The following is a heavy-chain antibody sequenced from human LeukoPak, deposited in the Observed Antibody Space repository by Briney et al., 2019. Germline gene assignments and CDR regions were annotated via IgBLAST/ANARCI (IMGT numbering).Heavy chain of an antibody. V-gene: IGHV1-2*02. CDR1: GYTFTGYY. D-gene: IGHD2-2*01. CDR2: INPNSGGT. J-gene: IGHJ4*02. Sequence: ASVKVSCKASGYTFTGYYMHWVRQAPGQGLEWMGWINPNSGGTNYAQKFQGRVTMTGDTSISTAYMELSRLRSDDTAVYYCARMTIDIVVVPAAILYDYWGQGTLVTVSS. CDR3: ARMTIDIVVVPAAILYDY.